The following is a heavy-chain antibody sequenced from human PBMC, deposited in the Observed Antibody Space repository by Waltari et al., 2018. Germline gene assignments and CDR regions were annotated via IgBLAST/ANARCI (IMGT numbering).Heavy chain of an antibody. CDR2: FIPLSGSQ. V-gene: IGHV1-69*12. CDR1: GLSISGIL. D-gene: IGHD3-16*02. Sequence: QVQLAQSGAEGKSPGSSGTSSGKAFGLSISGILSVWGRRAPGQGLEWMGGFIPLSGSQIYTQKFQGRLTITADGSTRTTVMELTNLRYEDTAVYFCARGYRYDSSKRFYLDYWGQGTPVIVSS. J-gene: IGHJ4*02. CDR3: ARGYRYDSSKRFYLDY.